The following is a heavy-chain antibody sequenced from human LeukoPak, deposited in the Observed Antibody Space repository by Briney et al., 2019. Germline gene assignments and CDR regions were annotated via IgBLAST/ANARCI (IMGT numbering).Heavy chain of an antibody. CDR2: INYSGST. CDR1: GASISSSDYY. Sequence: PSETLSLTCPVSGASISSSDYYWGWIRQPPGKGLEWIGRINYSGSTYYNPSLKSRVTISVDTSKNHFSLRLTSMTAADTAVYYCARLTHSYYSDTSGYYPYYYMDVWGKGTTVTVSS. CDR3: ARLTHSYYSDTSGYYPYYYMDV. J-gene: IGHJ6*03. D-gene: IGHD3-22*01. V-gene: IGHV4-39*02.